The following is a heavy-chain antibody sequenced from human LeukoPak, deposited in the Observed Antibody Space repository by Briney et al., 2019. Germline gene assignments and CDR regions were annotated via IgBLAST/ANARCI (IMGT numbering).Heavy chain of an antibody. J-gene: IGHJ3*02. V-gene: IGHV1-46*01. Sequence: ASVKVSCKASGYTFTSYYMHWVRQAPGQGLEWMGIINPSGGSTSYAQKFQGRVTMTRDMSTSTVYMELSSLRSDDTAVYYCASLTTADAFDIWGQGTMVTVSS. CDR1: GYTFTSYY. CDR3: ASLTTADAFDI. CDR2: INPSGGST. D-gene: IGHD3-22*01.